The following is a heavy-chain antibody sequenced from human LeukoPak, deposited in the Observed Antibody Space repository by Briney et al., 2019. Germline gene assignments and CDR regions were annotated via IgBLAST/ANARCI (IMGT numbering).Heavy chain of an antibody. CDR1: GFTISSNY. J-gene: IGHJ5*02. CDR3: AKDQGARPRWTFDP. CDR2: IYSGGST. V-gene: IGHV3-53*01. D-gene: IGHD6-6*01. Sequence: PGGSLRLSCAASGFTISSNYMSWVRQAPGKGLEWVSVIYSGGSTYYADSVKGRFTISRDNSKNTLYLQMNSLRAEDTAVYYCAKDQGARPRWTFDPWGQGTLVTVSS.